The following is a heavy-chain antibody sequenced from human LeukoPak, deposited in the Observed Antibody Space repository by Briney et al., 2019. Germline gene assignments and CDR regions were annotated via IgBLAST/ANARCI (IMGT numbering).Heavy chain of an antibody. J-gene: IGHJ6*03. CDR1: GFTLSSYS. V-gene: IGHV3-21*04. CDR3: AKGKRGWNYRGDYYYYYMDV. CDR2: IISSSNYI. Sequence: GGSLRLSCAASGFTLSSYSMNWVRQAPGKGLEWVSSIISSSNYIYYADSVKGRFTISRDNSKNTLYLRMNSLRAEDTAVYYCAKGKRGWNYRGDYYYYYMDVWGKGTTVTVSS. D-gene: IGHD1-7*01.